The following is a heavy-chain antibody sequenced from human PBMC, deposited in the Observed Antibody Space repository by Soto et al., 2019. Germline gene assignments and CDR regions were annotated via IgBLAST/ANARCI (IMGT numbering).Heavy chain of an antibody. CDR2: IIPIFGTA. Sequence: SVKVSWNASGGTFSSYAISWVRQAPGQGLEWMGGIIPIFGTANYAQKFQGRVTITADESTSTAYMELSSLRSEDTAVYYCARVLRIVYLQWRALWGERPLV. J-gene: IGHJ1*01. CDR3: ARVLRIVYLQWRAL. CDR1: GGTFSSYA. D-gene: IGHD2-15*01. V-gene: IGHV1-69*13.